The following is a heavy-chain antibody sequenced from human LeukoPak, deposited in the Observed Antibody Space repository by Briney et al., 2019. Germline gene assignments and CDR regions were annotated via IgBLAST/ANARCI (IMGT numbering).Heavy chain of an antibody. CDR1: LGSTCRAVHY. V-gene: IGHV4-31*02. Sequence: SQTLSLTPTLPLGSTCRAVHYWSSIRHHPGKGLEWIVYIYYSGSTYYNTPLKSRVTISVDTSKNQFSLKLSSVTGAEPAVYYCARKDRAMVRYYYYGMDVWGQGTTVTVSS. CDR3: ARKDRAMVRYYYYGMDV. CDR2: IYYSGST. D-gene: IGHD5-18*01. J-gene: IGHJ6*02.